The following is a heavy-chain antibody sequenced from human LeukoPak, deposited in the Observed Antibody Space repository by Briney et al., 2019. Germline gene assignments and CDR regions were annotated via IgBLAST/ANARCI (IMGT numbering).Heavy chain of an antibody. V-gene: IGHV1-46*01. Sequence: GASVKVSCKASGYTFTTYYMHRVRQAPGQGLEWMGMINPSGGSTTYAQKFQGRITMTRDTSTSTVSMEVSSLRSEDTAVYYCARDLENYADFDYWGQGTLVTVSS. CDR2: INPSGGST. J-gene: IGHJ4*02. CDR1: GYTFTTYY. CDR3: ARDLENYADFDY. D-gene: IGHD3-16*01.